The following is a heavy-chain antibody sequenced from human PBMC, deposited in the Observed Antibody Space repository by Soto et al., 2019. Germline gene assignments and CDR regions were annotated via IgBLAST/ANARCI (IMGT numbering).Heavy chain of an antibody. Sequence: EVQLVESGGGLVQPGGSLRLSCAASGFTFSSYSMNWVRQAPGKGLEWVSYISSSSSTIYYADSVKGRFTISRDNAKNSLYVQINSMRAEDTAVYYCGRDFMVRGVIRPDAFDIWGQGTMVTVSS. J-gene: IGHJ3*02. D-gene: IGHD3-10*01. V-gene: IGHV3-48*01. CDR2: ISSSSSTI. CDR1: GFTFSSYS. CDR3: GRDFMVRGVIRPDAFDI.